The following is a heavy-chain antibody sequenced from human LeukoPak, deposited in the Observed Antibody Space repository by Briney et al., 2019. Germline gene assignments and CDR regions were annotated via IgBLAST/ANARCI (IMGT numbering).Heavy chain of an antibody. D-gene: IGHD6-19*01. J-gene: IGHJ4*02. Sequence: GGSLRLSCAASGFTFSSYAMHWVRQAPGKGLEWVAVISYDGSNKYYADSVKGRFTISRDNSKNTLYLQMNSLRAEDTAAYYCARDLSPGIAVAGRFDYWGQGTLVTVSS. V-gene: IGHV3-30*04. CDR1: GFTFSSYA. CDR3: ARDLSPGIAVAGRFDY. CDR2: ISYDGSNK.